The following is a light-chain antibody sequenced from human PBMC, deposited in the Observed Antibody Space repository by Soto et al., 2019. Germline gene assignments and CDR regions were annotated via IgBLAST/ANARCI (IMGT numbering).Light chain of an antibody. CDR3: QSLFT. V-gene: IGKV3-11*01. CDR1: QSVSNY. Sequence: EIVLTQSPATLSLSPGERATLSCSASQSVSNYLAWYQQKPGQAPRLLIYDVTYRATGIPARFSGSGSGTDFTLTISSLEPEDFAVYYCQSLFTFGPGTKVDIK. J-gene: IGKJ3*01. CDR2: DVT.